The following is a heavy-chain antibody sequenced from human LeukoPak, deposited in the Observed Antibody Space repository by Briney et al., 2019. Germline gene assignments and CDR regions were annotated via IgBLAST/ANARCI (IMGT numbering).Heavy chain of an antibody. CDR1: GFTFSSYC. CDR2: IRRDGSGT. V-gene: IGHV3-64*01. D-gene: IGHD2-2*01. CDR3: ARSKGGSSTSRLLDY. J-gene: IGHJ4*02. Sequence: GGSLRLSCAASGFTFSSYCMHWVRQAPGKGLQSVSAIRRDGSGTYYAKSVEGRFTVSRDNAKKTLYLQMNSLRAEDTAVYYCARSKGGSSTSRLLDYWGQGTLVXVSS.